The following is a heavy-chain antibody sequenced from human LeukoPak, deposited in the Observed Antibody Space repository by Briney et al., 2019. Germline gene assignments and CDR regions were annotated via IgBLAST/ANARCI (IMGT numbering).Heavy chain of an antibody. CDR2: IKRKTDGGTT. V-gene: IGHV3-15*01. J-gene: IGHJ6*03. D-gene: IGHD3-3*01. Sequence: GGSIRLSCAASGFIFTNVWMSWVRQAPGKGLEWVGRIKRKTDGGTTDYAAPVKGRFTISRDDSKNTLYLQMNSLKTEDTAVYYCQYIGDYDFRPPDYYYYMDVWGKGTTVTVSS. CDR1: GFIFTNVW. CDR3: QYIGDYDFRPPDYYYYMDV.